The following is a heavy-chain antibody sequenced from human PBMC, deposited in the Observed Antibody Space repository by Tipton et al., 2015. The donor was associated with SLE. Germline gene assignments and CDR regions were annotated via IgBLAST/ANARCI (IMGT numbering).Heavy chain of an antibody. CDR2: ISWNSGSI. V-gene: IGHV3-9*01. Sequence: SLRLSCAASGFTFDDYAMHWVRQAPGKGLEWVSGISWNSGSIGYADSVKGRFTISRDNAKNSLYLQMNSLRAEDTALYYCARGDDFGDRYYFDNWGQGTLVTVSS. D-gene: IGHD4-17*01. CDR1: GFTFDDYA. CDR3: ARGDDFGDRYYFDN. J-gene: IGHJ4*02.